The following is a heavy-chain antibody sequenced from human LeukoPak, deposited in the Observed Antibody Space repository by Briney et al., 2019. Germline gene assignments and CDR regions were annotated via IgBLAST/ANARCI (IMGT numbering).Heavy chain of an antibody. D-gene: IGHD5-18*01. J-gene: IGHJ4*02. V-gene: IGHV3-53*01. CDR3: ARDRGYSYGSYYFDY. CDR1: GFTVSSNY. CDR2: IYSDGTT. Sequence: GGSLRLSCAASGFTVSSNYMSWVRQAPGKGLEWVSLIYSDGTTYYADSVKGRFTFSRDNSKNTLYLQMNSLRAEDTAVYYCARDRGYSYGSYYFDYWGQGTLVTVSS.